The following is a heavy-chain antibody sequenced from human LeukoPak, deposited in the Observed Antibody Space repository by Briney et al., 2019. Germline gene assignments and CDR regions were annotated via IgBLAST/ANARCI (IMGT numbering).Heavy chain of an antibody. D-gene: IGHD2-15*01. Sequence: PSETLSLTCAVYGGSSSGYYWSWIRQPPGKGLEWIGEINHSGSTNYNPSLKSRVTISVDTSKNQFSLKLSSVTAADTAVYYCARVGTGYCSGGSCYRDAFDIWGQGTMVTVSS. V-gene: IGHV4-34*01. CDR3: ARVGTGYCSGGSCYRDAFDI. CDR2: INHSGST. J-gene: IGHJ3*02. CDR1: GGSSSGYY.